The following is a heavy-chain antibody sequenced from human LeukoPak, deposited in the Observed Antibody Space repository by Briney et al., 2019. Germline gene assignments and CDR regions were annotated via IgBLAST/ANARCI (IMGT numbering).Heavy chain of an antibody. CDR2: IIPIFGST. Sequence: SVKVSCKVSGGTFSSFTISWLRQAPGQGLEWMGGIIPIFGSTNYAQKFQGRVTNTADDSTSTAYMEVTSLTSDDTAVYYCARGYDVGYYVPYSYWGQGTLVTVSS. CDR1: GGTFSSFT. V-gene: IGHV1-69*01. CDR3: ARGYDVGYYVPYSY. D-gene: IGHD3-10*02. J-gene: IGHJ4*02.